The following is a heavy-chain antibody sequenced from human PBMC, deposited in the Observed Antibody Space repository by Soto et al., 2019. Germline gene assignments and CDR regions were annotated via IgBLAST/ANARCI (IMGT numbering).Heavy chain of an antibody. D-gene: IGHD3-10*02. CDR2: IYYSGST. Sequence: QVQLQESGPGLVKPSQTLSLTCTVSGGSISSGGYYWSWIRQHPGKCLEWIGYIYYSGSTYYNPSLKSRVTISGDTSKNQYSMKLLSVTAADMAVYYCARDTGVTMCSLRYFDYWGQGTLVTVSS. CDR1: GGSISSGGYY. CDR3: ARDTGVTMCSLRYFDY. V-gene: IGHV4-31*03. J-gene: IGHJ4*02.